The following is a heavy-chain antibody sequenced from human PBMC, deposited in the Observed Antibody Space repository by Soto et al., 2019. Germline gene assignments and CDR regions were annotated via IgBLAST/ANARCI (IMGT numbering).Heavy chain of an antibody. CDR3: AKEGDYSAYEI. CDR2: IYHTGSS. J-gene: IGHJ3*02. V-gene: IGHV4-30-2*01. Sequence: QLQLQESGSGLVKPSQTLSLTCTVSGGSISSGAYSWGWIRQPPGKGLEWIGYIYHTGSSYYPPSLKNRVTISVDKSKNHFSLDLTSVTAADTAVYFCAKEGDYSAYEIWGQGTMVIVPS. CDR1: GGSISSGAYS. D-gene: IGHD4-17*01.